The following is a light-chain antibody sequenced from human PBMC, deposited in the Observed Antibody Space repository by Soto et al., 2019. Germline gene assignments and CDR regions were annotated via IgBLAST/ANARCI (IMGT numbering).Light chain of an antibody. Sequence: EIVLTQSPGTLSLSPGERATLSCRASQSVRSDYLAWYQQKPGQVPRLLIYDASTRATGIPARFSGSGSGTEFTLTISSLQSEDFAFYYCQQFHYWWTFGQGTKVDIK. CDR1: QSVRSD. CDR2: DAS. J-gene: IGKJ1*01. V-gene: IGKV3-15*01. CDR3: QQFHYWWT.